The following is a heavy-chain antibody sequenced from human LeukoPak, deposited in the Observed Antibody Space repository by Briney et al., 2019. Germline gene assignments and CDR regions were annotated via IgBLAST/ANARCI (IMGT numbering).Heavy chain of an antibody. CDR2: IYTSGST. V-gene: IGHV4-4*07. CDR3: ARTPRRAYCSGGSCYGKFDY. CDR1: GGSISSYY. J-gene: IGHJ4*02. Sequence: SETLPLTCTVSGGSISSYYLSWIRQPAGKGLEWIGRIYTSGSTNYNPSLKSRVTMSVDTSKNQFSLKLSSVTAADTAVYYCARTPRRAYCSGGSCYGKFDYWGQGTLVTVSS. D-gene: IGHD2-15*01.